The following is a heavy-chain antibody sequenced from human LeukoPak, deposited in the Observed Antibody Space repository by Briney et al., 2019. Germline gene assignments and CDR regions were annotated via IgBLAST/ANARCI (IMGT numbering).Heavy chain of an antibody. V-gene: IGHV4-34*01. D-gene: IGHD6-13*01. CDR1: GGSFSGYY. CDR3: ARGKRGYSSSWYDY. Sequence: PSETLSLTCAVYGGSFSGYYWSWIRQPPGKGLEWIGEINHSGSTNYNPSLKNRVTISVDTSKNQFSLKLSSVTAADTAVYYCARGKRGYSSSWYDYWGQGTLVTVSS. CDR2: INHSGST. J-gene: IGHJ4*02.